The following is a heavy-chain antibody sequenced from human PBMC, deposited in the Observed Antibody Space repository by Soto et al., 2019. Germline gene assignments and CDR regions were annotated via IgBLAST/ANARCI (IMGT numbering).Heavy chain of an antibody. Sequence: GGSLRLSCAASGFTFSNFWMHWVRQAPGKGLVWVSRINGDGSITGHADSVKGRFTISRDNAKNTVYLQMNNLRVEDTAVYYCVRDWTKVTLFAPWGQGTLVPVSS. CDR1: GFTFSNFW. V-gene: IGHV3-74*01. D-gene: IGHD4-4*01. J-gene: IGHJ5*02. CDR2: INGDGSIT. CDR3: VRDWTKVTLFAP.